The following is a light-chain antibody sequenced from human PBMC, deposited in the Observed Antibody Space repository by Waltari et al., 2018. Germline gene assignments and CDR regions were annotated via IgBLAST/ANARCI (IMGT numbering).Light chain of an antibody. J-gene: IGKJ1*01. CDR3: MQAKFWPWT. V-gene: IGKV2-30*02. Sequence: VMTQSPLTLPVTLGQPASISCRSAQGLVHTDGSTYVSWYQQRPGQSPRRLIYQVSKRDSGVPDRFRGSGSGTDFTLEIRRVEADDVGFYYCMQAKFWPWTFGQGTEVEIK. CDR1: QGLVHTDGSTY. CDR2: QVS.